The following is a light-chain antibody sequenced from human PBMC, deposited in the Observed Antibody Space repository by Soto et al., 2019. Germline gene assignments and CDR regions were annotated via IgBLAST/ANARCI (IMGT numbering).Light chain of an antibody. CDR3: QQYKNWLALT. CDR2: AAS. V-gene: IGKV3-15*01. Sequence: EILMTQSPATLSVSPGERATLSCRASQSIGRNLVWCQQKPGQAPRLLIYAASTRATGIPARFSGSGSGTEFTLTISSLQSEDSAVYYCQQYKNWLALTFGGGTKVDIK. J-gene: IGKJ4*01. CDR1: QSIGRN.